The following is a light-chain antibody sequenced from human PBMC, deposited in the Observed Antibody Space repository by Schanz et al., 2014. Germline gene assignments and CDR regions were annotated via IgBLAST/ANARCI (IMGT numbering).Light chain of an antibody. V-gene: IGLV2-8*01. J-gene: IGLJ3*02. CDR2: EVS. CDR3: CSYGGGSTPNRV. Sequence: QSALTQPPSASGSPGQSVTISCTGTSSDVGGSNSVSWYQQLPGKAPKLVISEVSKRPSGVPDRFSGSKSGNTASLTISGLQAEDEADYYCCSYGGGSTPNRVFGGGTKLTVL. CDR1: SSDVGGSNS.